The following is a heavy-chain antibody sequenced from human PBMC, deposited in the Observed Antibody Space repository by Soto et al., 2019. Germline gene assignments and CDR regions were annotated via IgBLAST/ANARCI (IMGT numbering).Heavy chain of an antibody. CDR2: ISYDGSNK. Sequence: GGSLRLSCTASGFTFSSHGMHWVRQAPGKGLEWVAVISYDGSNKYYADSVKGRFTISRDNSKNTLYLQMKSLRAEDTAVYYCAKDQKHYGMGVWGQGTMVTVSS. CDR1: GFTFSSHG. J-gene: IGHJ6*02. V-gene: IGHV3-30*18. CDR3: AKDQKHYGMGV.